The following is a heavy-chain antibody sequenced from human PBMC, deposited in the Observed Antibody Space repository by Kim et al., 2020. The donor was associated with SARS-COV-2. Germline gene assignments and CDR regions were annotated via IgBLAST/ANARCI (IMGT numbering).Heavy chain of an antibody. CDR1: GFTFSGST. V-gene: IGHV3-73*01. Sequence: GGSLRLSCAASGFTFSGSTMHWVRQASGKGLEWVGRMRSKANSYATAYAASVKGRFTISRDDSKNTAYLQMNSLKTEDTAVYYCTPGAAVATDWGQGTLVTVSS. CDR3: TPGAAVATD. J-gene: IGHJ4*02. CDR2: MRSKANSYAT. D-gene: IGHD6-13*01.